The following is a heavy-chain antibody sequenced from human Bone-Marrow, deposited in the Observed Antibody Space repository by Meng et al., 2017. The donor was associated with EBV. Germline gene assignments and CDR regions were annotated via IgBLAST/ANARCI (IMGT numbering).Heavy chain of an antibody. V-gene: IGHV3-11*01. J-gene: IGHJ4*02. CDR2: ITGTGISF. Sequence: VAVGGGLDMPGVFLGCSWAASEFTFKDDYMSWIRQAPGKGLEWVSYITGTGISFYYADSVKGRFTISRDNAKNSLYLQMNSLRAEDTAVYYCARLRNWNDIEPWGQGTLVTVSS. CDR3: ARLRNWNDIEP. D-gene: IGHD1-1*01. CDR1: EFTFKDDY.